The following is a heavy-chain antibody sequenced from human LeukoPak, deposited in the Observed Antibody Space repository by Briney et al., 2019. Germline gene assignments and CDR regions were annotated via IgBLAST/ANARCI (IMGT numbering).Heavy chain of an antibody. V-gene: IGHV4-59*01. Sequence: SETLSLTCTVSGGSISSYYWSWIRQPPGKGLEWIGYIYYSGSTNYDPSLKSRVTISVDTSKDQFSLKLSSVTAADTAVYYCAGSDMGDWYFDLWGRGTLVTVSS. D-gene: IGHD3-16*01. CDR3: AGSDMGDWYFDL. CDR2: IYYSGST. CDR1: GGSISSYY. J-gene: IGHJ2*01.